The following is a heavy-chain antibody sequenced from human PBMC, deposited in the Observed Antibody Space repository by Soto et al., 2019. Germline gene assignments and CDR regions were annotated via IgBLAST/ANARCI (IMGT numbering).Heavy chain of an antibody. CDR3: ARGSLITIFGVVIEYAFDI. J-gene: IGHJ3*02. CDR2: INHSGST. V-gene: IGHV4-34*01. Sequence: PSETLSLTCAVYGGSFSGYYWSWIRQPPGKGLEWIGEINHSGSTNYNPSLKSRVTISVDTSKNQFSLKLSSVTAADTTVYHCARGSLITIFGVVIEYAFDIWGRGKVVTGSS. CDR1: GGSFSGYY. D-gene: IGHD3-3*01.